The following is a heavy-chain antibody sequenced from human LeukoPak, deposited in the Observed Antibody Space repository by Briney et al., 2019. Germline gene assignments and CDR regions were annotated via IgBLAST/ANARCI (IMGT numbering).Heavy chain of an antibody. D-gene: IGHD7-27*01. J-gene: IGHJ4*02. CDR1: GFTFSSYW. Sequence: HPGGSLRLSCAASGFTFSSYWMSWVRQAPGKGPEWLANIKPDGSEQYYVDSLEGRSTISRDNARNSLYLQMDSLRAEDTAVYYCAREDWGYYFDYWGQGTLVTVSS. CDR3: AREDWGYYFDY. V-gene: IGHV3-7*01. CDR2: IKPDGSEQ.